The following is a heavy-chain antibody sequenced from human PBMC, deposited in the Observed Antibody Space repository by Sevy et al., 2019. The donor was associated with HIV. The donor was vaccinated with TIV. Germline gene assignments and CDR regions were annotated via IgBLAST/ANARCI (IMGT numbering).Heavy chain of an antibody. Sequence: GGSLRLSCAASGFTFSSYGMHWVRQAPGKGLEWVAVIWYDGSNKYYADSVKGRFTISRDNSKNTLYLQMNSLRAEDTAVYYCARDGYDFWSGYTYYYYYGMDVRGQGTTVTVSS. D-gene: IGHD3-3*01. J-gene: IGHJ6*02. CDR3: ARDGYDFWSGYTYYYYYGMDV. CDR2: IWYDGSNK. CDR1: GFTFSSYG. V-gene: IGHV3-33*01.